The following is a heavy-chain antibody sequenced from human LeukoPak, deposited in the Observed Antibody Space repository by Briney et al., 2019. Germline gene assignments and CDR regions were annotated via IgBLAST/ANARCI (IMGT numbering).Heavy chain of an antibody. Sequence: PSETLSLTCAVSGGSISSSNWWSWVRQPPGKGLEWIGEIYHSGTTNYNPSLKSRVTISVDTSKNHFSLKLSSVTAADTAVYYCARDFRGGYDFWSGYYTPYYFDYWGQGTLVTVSP. J-gene: IGHJ4*02. D-gene: IGHD3-3*01. CDR3: ARDFRGGYDFWSGYYTPYYFDY. CDR2: IYHSGTT. CDR1: GGSISSSNW. V-gene: IGHV4-4*02.